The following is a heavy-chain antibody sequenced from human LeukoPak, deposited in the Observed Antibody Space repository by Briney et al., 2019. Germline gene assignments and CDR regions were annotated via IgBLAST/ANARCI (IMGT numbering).Heavy chain of an antibody. CDR1: GFTFSSYA. CDR2: ISYDGSNK. V-gene: IGHV3-30*04. J-gene: IGHJ5*02. CDR3: ASRDGPPLPFDP. Sequence: GGSLRLSCAASGFTFSSYAMHWVRQAPGKGLEWVAVISYDGSNKYYADSVKGRFTISRDNSKNTLYLQMNSLRAEDTAVYYCASRDGPPLPFDPWGQGTLVTVTS.